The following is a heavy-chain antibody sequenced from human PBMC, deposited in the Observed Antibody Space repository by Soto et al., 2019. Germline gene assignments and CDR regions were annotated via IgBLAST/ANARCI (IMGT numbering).Heavy chain of an antibody. CDR3: ARGSNVWGSYRYTNFDY. V-gene: IGHV3-33*01. D-gene: IGHD3-16*02. Sequence: QVQLVESGGGVVQPGRSLRLSCAASGFTFSSYGVHWVRQAPGKGLEWVAVIWYDGSNKYYADSVKGRFTISRDNSKNTLYLQMNSLRAEDTAVYYCARGSNVWGSYRYTNFDYWGQGTLVTVSS. CDR1: GFTFSSYG. J-gene: IGHJ4*02. CDR2: IWYDGSNK.